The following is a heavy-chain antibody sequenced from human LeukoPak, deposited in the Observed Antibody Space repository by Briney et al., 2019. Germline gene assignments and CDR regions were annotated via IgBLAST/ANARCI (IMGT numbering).Heavy chain of an antibody. J-gene: IGHJ6*02. V-gene: IGHV1-69*13. CDR1: VGTFSSYA. Sequence: SVKGSCKASVGTFSSYAISWVRQAPGQGLEWMGGIIPIFGTANYAQKFQGRVTITADESTSTAYMELSSLRSEDTAVYYCARGIVGATTYYYYGMDVWGQGTTVTVSS. CDR3: ARGIVGATTYYYYGMDV. D-gene: IGHD1-26*01. CDR2: IIPIFGTA.